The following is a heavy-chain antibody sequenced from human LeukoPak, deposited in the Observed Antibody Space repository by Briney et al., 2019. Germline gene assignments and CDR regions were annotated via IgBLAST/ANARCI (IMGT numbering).Heavy chain of an antibody. CDR2: TSESSRDI. J-gene: IGHJ4*02. Sequence: GGSLRLSCAASGFSLSSHSMNWVRQAPGKGLEWVSSTSESSRDIYYADSVRGRFTISRDNARNSLDLQMNSLRAEDTAVYYCARETQWEAFDYWGQGTLVTVSS. V-gene: IGHV3-21*01. D-gene: IGHD1-26*01. CDR3: ARETQWEAFDY. CDR1: GFSLSSHS.